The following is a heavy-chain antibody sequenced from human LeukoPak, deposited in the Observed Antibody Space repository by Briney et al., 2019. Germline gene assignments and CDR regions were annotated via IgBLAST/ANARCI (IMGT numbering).Heavy chain of an antibody. CDR1: GFTFSSYA. V-gene: IGHV3-64*01. Sequence: PGGSLRLSCAASGFTFSSYAMHWVRQAPGKGLEYVSAISSNGGSTYYANSVKGRFTISRDNSKNTLYLQMGSLRAEDMAVYYCAREVRNYFDYWGQGTLVTVSS. J-gene: IGHJ4*02. D-gene: IGHD2-21*01. CDR2: ISSNGGST. CDR3: AREVRNYFDY.